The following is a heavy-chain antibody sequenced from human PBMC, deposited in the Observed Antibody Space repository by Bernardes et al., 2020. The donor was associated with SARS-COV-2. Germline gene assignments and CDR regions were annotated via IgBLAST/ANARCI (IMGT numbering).Heavy chain of an antibody. D-gene: IGHD6-13*01. CDR1: GFTFSTYS. J-gene: IGHJ6*02. CDR2: ISSSSTSI. CDR3: ATPIAAETYYYGLDV. V-gene: IGHV3-21*01. Sequence: GSLRLSCAASGFTFSTYSMNWVRQAPGKGLEWVSSISSSSTSIYYADSVKGRFTISRDNAKNSLYLQMNSLRAEDTAVYYCATPIAAETYYYGLDVWGQGTTVTVSS.